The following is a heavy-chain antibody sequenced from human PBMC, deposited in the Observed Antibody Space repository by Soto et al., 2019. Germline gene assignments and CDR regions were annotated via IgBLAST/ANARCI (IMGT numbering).Heavy chain of an antibody. CDR1: GYNFTYYD. Sequence: ASVKVSCKASGYNFTYYDVNWVRQAPGQGLEWMGWINSYSGNTDYAQKFQGRVSLTTDTSTTTAYMELRSLRSDDTAVYYCARKPLAVGGLSYYGMDVWGQGTTVTVSS. CDR3: ARKPLAVGGLSYYGMDV. J-gene: IGHJ6*02. CDR2: INSYSGNT. V-gene: IGHV1-18*04. D-gene: IGHD6-19*01.